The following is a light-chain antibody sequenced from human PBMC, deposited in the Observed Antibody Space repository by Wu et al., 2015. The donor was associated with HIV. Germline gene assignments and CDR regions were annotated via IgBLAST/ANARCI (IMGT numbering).Light chain of an antibody. CDR3: QQFNSFPRT. J-gene: IGKJ1*01. V-gene: IGKV1-39*01. CDR2: AAS. Sequence: DMQMTQSPSSLSASVGDRVTISCRASQNIGSYLNWYQQKSGKAPKLLIYAASTLQRGVPSRFSGSGLGKEFTLTINNLQPEDFATYYCQQFNSFPRTFGQGPKWKS. CDR1: QNIGSY.